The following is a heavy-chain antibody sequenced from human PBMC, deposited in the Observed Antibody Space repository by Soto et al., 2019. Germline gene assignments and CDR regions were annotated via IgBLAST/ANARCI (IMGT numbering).Heavy chain of an antibody. J-gene: IGHJ4*02. CDR3: ARSISSWTNYSDL. Sequence: EVQLVESGGGLVKPGGSLRLSCAASGFTFSSYSMNWVRQAPGKGLEWVSSISSSSSYIYYADSVKGRFTISRDNAKNSLYMQRNSLRAEDTAVYYCARSISSWTNYSDLWGQGTLVTVSS. CDR2: ISSSSSYI. V-gene: IGHV3-21*01. CDR1: GFTFSSYS. D-gene: IGHD6-13*01.